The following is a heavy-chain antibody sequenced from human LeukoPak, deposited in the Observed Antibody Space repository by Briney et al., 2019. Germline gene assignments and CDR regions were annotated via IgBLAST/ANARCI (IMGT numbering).Heavy chain of an antibody. CDR3: ARDMRGGSSGWYYYYGMDV. V-gene: IGHV1-18*01. Sequence: ASVKVSCKASGYTFTSYGISWVRQAPGQGLEWMGWISAYNGNTNYAQKLQGRVTMTTDTSTSTAYMELRSLRSDDTAVYYCARDMRGGSSGWYYYYGMDVWGQGTTVTVSS. CDR2: ISAYNGNT. CDR1: GYTFTSYG. D-gene: IGHD6-19*01. J-gene: IGHJ6*02.